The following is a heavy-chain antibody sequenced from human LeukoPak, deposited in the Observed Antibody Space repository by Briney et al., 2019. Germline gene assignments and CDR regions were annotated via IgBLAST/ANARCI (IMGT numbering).Heavy chain of an antibody. Sequence: GGSLRLSCAASGFTFSSYGMHWVRQAPGKGLERVAVIWYDGSNKYYADSVKGRFTISRDNSKNTLYLQMNSLRAEDTAVYYCARDRGAYCGGDCYTDYYYGMDVWGQGTTVTVSS. CDR2: IWYDGSNK. CDR3: ARDRGAYCGGDCYTDYYYGMDV. CDR1: GFTFSSYG. D-gene: IGHD2-21*02. J-gene: IGHJ6*02. V-gene: IGHV3-33*01.